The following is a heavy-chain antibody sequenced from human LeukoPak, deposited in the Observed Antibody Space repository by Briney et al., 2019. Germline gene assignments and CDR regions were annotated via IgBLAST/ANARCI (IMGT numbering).Heavy chain of an antibody. D-gene: IGHD2-15*01. J-gene: IGHJ4*02. V-gene: IGHV3-30*18. CDR3: AKDRPATPEYYFDY. CDR2: ISYDGSNK. Sequence: GGSLRLSCAASGFTFSSYGMHWVRQAPGKGLEWVAVISYDGSNKYYADSVKGRFTISRDNSKNTLYLQMNSLRAEDTAVYYCAKDRPATPEYYFDYWGQGTLVTVSS. CDR1: GFTFSSYG.